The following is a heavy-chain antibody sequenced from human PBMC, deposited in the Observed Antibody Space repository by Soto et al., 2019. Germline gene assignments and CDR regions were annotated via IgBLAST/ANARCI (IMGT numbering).Heavy chain of an antibody. CDR3: ASSSGGSPGLFDY. V-gene: IGHV1-8*01. J-gene: IGHJ4*02. D-gene: IGHD2-15*01. CDR2: MNPNSGNT. Sequence: ASVKVSCKASGYTFTSYDINWVRQATGQGLEWMGWMNPNSGNTGYAQKFQGRVTITRNTSISTAYMELSSLRSEDTAVYYCASSSGGSPGLFDYWGQGTLVTVSS. CDR1: GYTFTSYD.